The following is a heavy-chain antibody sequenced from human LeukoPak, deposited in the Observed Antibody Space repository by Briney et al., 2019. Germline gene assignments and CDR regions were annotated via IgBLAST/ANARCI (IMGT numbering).Heavy chain of an antibody. J-gene: IGHJ5*02. CDR3: ARVRKVVTAPPYNWFDP. V-gene: IGHV7-4-1*02. D-gene: IGHD2-21*02. CDR1: GYTFTGYY. CDR2: INTNTGNP. Sequence: ASVRVSCKASGYTFTGYYMHWVRQAPGQGLEWMGWINTNTGNPTYAQGFTGRFVFSLDTSVSTAYLQISSLKAEDTAVYYCARVRKVVTAPPYNWFDPWGQGTLVTVSS.